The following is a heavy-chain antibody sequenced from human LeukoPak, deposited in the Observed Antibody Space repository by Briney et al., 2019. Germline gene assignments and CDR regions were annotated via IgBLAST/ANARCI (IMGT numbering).Heavy chain of an antibody. Sequence: GGSLRLSCAASGFTFSNAWMSWDRQAPGKGLEWVGRIKSKTDGGTTDYAAPVKGRFTISRDDSKNTLYLQMNSLKTEDTAVYYCTTVGLYDFWSGYYIPPHYMDVWGKGTTVTVSS. V-gene: IGHV3-15*01. CDR2: IKSKTDGGTT. CDR3: TTVGLYDFWSGYYIPPHYMDV. D-gene: IGHD3-3*01. J-gene: IGHJ6*03. CDR1: GFTFSNAW.